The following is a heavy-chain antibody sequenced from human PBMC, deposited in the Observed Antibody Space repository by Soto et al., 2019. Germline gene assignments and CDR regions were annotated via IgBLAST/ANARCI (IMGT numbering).Heavy chain of an antibody. CDR3: AVRYCSGGSCYVGPIDY. CDR2: INAGNGNT. J-gene: IGHJ4*02. D-gene: IGHD2-15*01. V-gene: IGHV1-3*01. CDR1: GYTFTSYA. Sequence: ASVKVSCKASGYTFTSYAMHWVRQAPGQRLEWMGWINAGNGNTKYSQKFQGRVTITRDTSASTAYMELSSLRSEDTAVYYCAVRYCSGGSCYVGPIDYWGQGTLVTVSS.